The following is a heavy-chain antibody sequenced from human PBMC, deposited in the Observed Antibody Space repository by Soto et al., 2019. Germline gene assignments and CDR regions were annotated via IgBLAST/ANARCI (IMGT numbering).Heavy chain of an antibody. CDR1: GDSISSSNYF. D-gene: IGHD4-17*01. Sequence: SETLSLTCTVSGDSISSSNYFWGWIRQPPGKGLEWIGTIYYSGNTYYSPSLRSRVTISVDTSKNQFSLKLSSVTAADTAVYYCARHKIGSYGDYFDYWXQGXLVXVSS. V-gene: IGHV4-39*01. CDR2: IYYSGNT. CDR3: ARHKIGSYGDYFDY. J-gene: IGHJ4*02.